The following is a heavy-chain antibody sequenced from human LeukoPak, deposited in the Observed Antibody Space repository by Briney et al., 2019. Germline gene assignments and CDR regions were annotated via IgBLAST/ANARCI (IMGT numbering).Heavy chain of an antibody. V-gene: IGHV3-30-3*01. CDR3: ARDPAPGIPDYLDY. CDR2: ISSDATIT. D-gene: IGHD1-26*01. CDR1: GFSFRDYA. Sequence: PGKSLRLSCAASGFSFRDYAMHWVRQAPGKGLEWVAVISSDATITVYLDSVKGRFTISRDNSNNILQLQMDSLRTEDTALYFCARDPAPGIPDYLDYWGHGTLVTVSS. J-gene: IGHJ4*03.